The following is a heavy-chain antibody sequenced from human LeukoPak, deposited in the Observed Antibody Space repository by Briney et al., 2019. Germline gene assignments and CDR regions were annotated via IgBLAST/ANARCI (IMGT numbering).Heavy chain of an antibody. CDR3: AKGASLHTPYYYYGMDV. J-gene: IGHJ6*02. CDR1: GFTFSSYA. D-gene: IGHD2-2*02. CDR2: LSGSGGST. V-gene: IGHV3-23*01. Sequence: SGESLRLSCAASGFTFSSYAMSWVHPAPGKRPERVSALSGSGGSTYYADSVQGRFTISRANSKNTLYLQMNRLRAEDPAVYYCAKGASLHTPYYYYGMDVSGQGTTVTVSS.